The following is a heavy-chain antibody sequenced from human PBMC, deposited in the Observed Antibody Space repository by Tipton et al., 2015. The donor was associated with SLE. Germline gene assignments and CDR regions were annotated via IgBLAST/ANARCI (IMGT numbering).Heavy chain of an antibody. Sequence: QLVQSGAEMKKPGESLKISCKGSGYSFTTYWIGWVRQMPGKGLEWIGIIYPTDSDIRGSPSFQGQVTISADKSISTAYLQWDSLRASDAAMYYCGSSENPISSSFDFWGRGTLVTVSS. J-gene: IGHJ4*01. CDR2: IYPTDSDI. D-gene: IGHD3-3*02. CDR3: GSSENPISSSFDF. V-gene: IGHV5-51*03. CDR1: GYSFTTYW.